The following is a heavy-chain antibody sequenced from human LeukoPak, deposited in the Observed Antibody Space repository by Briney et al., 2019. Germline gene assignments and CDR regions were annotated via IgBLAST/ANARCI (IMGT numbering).Heavy chain of an antibody. V-gene: IGHV3-33*01. J-gene: IGHJ4*02. CDR2: IWYDGSNK. D-gene: IGHD3-22*01. CDR3: ARDGGDSSGLFDY. CDR1: GFTFSSYG. Sequence: PGRSLRLSCAASGFTFSSYGMYWVRQAPGKXXEWVAVIWYDGSNKYYGDSVKGQFTISRDNSKNTLYLQMNSLRAEDTAVYYCARDGGDSSGLFDYWGQGTLVTVSS.